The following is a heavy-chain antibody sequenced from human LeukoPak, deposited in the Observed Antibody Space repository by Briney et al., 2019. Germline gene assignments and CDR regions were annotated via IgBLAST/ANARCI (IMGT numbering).Heavy chain of an antibody. CDR2: INPNSGGT. V-gene: IGHV1-2*02. J-gene: IGHJ6*03. CDR1: GYTFTGYY. Sequence: GASVKVSCKASGYTFTGYYMHWVRQAPGQGLEWMGWINPNSGGTNYAQKFQGRVTMTRDTSISTAYMELSRLRSDDTAVYYCARLIAAAGLYYYMDVWGKGTTVTASS. D-gene: IGHD6-13*01. CDR3: ARLIAAAGLYYYMDV.